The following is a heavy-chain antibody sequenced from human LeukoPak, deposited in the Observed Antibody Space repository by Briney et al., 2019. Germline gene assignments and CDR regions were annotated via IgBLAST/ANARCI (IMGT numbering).Heavy chain of an antibody. J-gene: IGHJ4*02. Sequence: GGSLRLSCAASGFIFSSYAMHWVRQAPGKGLEWVAVISYDGSNKYYADSVKGRFTISRDNSKNTLYLQMNSLRAEDTAVYYCARDGEMASYFDYWGQGTLVTVSS. CDR1: GFIFSSYA. CDR3: ARDGEMASYFDY. CDR2: ISYDGSNK. V-gene: IGHV3-30-3*01. D-gene: IGHD5-24*01.